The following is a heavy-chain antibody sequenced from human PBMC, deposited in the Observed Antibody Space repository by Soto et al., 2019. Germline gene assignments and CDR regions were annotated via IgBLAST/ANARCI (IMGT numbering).Heavy chain of an antibody. CDR1: GYTFTSYG. J-gene: IGHJ4*02. CDR3: ARDSYCSGGSCYRGYFDY. Sequence: QVQLVQSGAEVKKPGASVKVSCKASGYTFTSYGISWVRQAPGQGLEWMGWISAYNGNTNYAQKLQGRVTMTTDTSPSTAYMELRSLRSDDTAVYYCARDSYCSGGSCYRGYFDYWGQGTLVTVSS. D-gene: IGHD2-15*01. V-gene: IGHV1-18*01. CDR2: ISAYNGNT.